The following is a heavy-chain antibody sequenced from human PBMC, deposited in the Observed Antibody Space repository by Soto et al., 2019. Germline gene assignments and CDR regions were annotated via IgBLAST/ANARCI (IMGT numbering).Heavy chain of an antibody. J-gene: IGHJ3*02. Sequence: QVQVQQWGAGLLKPSETLSLTCDVYGGSVSGHYWNWFRQPPGGGLEWIGKIDQSGNTNYNPSLKSRVTISLYTSKNQFSLNLSSVTAADTGVYYCSRSSIWGQGTMVTVSS. CDR1: GGSVSGHY. CDR3: SRSSI. V-gene: IGHV4-34*01. CDR2: IDQSGNT. D-gene: IGHD6-6*01.